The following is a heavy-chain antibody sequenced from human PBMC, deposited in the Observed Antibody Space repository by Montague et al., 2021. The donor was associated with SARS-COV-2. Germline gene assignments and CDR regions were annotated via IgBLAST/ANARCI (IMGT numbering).Heavy chain of an antibody. J-gene: IGHJ3*02. CDR3: ARGSYGSGYYYAFDI. CDR1: GDSFNSPKYY. Sequence: SETLSLTCTVSGDSFNSPKYYCAWIRQPPGKGLEGIGSSYDSRTTYHNPSLRSQVTMSVDTSKTQFSLKLNSVTAADTAVYYCARGSYGSGYYYAFDIWSRGTAVAVSS. D-gene: IGHD3-10*01. V-gene: IGHV4-39*01. CDR2: SYDSRTT.